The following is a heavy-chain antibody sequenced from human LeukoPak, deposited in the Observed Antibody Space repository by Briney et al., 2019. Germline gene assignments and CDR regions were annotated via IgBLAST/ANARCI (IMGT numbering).Heavy chain of an antibody. CDR2: IFHSGIT. D-gene: IGHD6-19*01. J-gene: IGHJ4*02. V-gene: IGHV4-38-2*01. CDR1: GYSISSGRF. CDR3: ARVRRAGWLEYYFDY. Sequence: PSETLSLTCVVSGYSISSGRFWGWIRQPPGKGLEWIGDIFHSGITSYSPSLKSRVTISVHTSKNQFSLKLSSVTAADTAVYYCARVRRAGWLEYYFDYWGQGTLVTVSS.